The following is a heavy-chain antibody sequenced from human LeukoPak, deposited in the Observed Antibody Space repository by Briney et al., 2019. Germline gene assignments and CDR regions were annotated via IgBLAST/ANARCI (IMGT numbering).Heavy chain of an antibody. CDR3: ARAALLEWLRVYYYYMGV. D-gene: IGHD3-3*01. CDR2: INHSGST. Sequence: SETLSLTCAVYGGSFSGYYWGWIRQPPGKGLEWIGEINHSGSTNYNPSLKSRVTISVDTSKNQFSLKLSSVTAADTAVYYCARAALLEWLRVYYYYMGVWGKGTTVTVSS. CDR1: GGSFSGYY. V-gene: IGHV4-34*01. J-gene: IGHJ6*03.